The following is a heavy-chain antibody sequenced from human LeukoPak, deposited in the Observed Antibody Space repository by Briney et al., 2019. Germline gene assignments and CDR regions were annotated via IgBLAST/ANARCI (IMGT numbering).Heavy chain of an antibody. Sequence: GGSLRLSCAASGFTFSSYAMHWVRQAPGKGLEYVSAISSNGGSTYYANSVKGRFTISRDNSKNTLYLQMGSLRAEDMAVYYCARGSLLYDFTCDYWGQGTLVTVSS. V-gene: IGHV3-64*01. CDR1: GFTFSSYA. CDR3: ARGSLLYDFTCDY. D-gene: IGHD2-2*02. J-gene: IGHJ4*02. CDR2: ISSNGGST.